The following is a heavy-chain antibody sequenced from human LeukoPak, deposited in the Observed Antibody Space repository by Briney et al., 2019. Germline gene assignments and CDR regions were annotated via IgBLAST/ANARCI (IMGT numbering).Heavy chain of an antibody. D-gene: IGHD3-9*01. V-gene: IGHV1-69*04. CDR2: IIPILGIA. J-gene: IGHJ5*02. CDR3: ARGRGVLRYFDWLPGGWFDP. CDR1: GGTFSSYA. Sequence: GASVKVSCKAPGGTFSSYAISWVRQAPGQGLEWMGRIIPILGIANYAQKFQGRVTITADKSTSTAYMELSSLRSEDTAVYYCARGRGVLRYFDWLPGGWFDPWGQGTLVTVSS.